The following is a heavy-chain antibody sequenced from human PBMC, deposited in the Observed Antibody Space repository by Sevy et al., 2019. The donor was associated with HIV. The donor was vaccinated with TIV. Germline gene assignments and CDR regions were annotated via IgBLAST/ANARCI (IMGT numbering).Heavy chain of an antibody. J-gene: IGHJ3*02. V-gene: IGHV1-8*01. CDR3: ARGGGSSWYGPSLDAFDI. CDR1: GYTFTSYD. Sequence: ASVKVSCKASGYTFTSYDINWVRQATGQGLEWMGWMNPNSGNTGYAQKFQGRVTMTRNTSISTAYMELSSLRSEDTAVYYCARGGGSSWYGPSLDAFDIWGQGTMVTVPS. CDR2: MNPNSGNT. D-gene: IGHD6-13*01.